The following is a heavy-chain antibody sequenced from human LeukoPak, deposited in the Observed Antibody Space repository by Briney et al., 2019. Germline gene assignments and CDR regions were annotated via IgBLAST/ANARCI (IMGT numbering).Heavy chain of an antibody. Sequence: ASVKVSCKASGHTFTSYAMHWVRQGPGQRLEWMGWINAGNGNTKYSQKFQGTVTITRDTSASTAYMELSSLRSEDTAVYYCARGLVVAARGWFDPWGQGTLVTVSS. CDR1: GHTFTSYA. CDR3: ARGLVVAARGWFDP. J-gene: IGHJ5*02. CDR2: INAGNGNT. V-gene: IGHV1-3*01. D-gene: IGHD2-15*01.